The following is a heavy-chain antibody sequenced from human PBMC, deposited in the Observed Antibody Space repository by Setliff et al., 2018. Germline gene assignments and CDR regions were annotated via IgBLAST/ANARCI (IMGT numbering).Heavy chain of an antibody. CDR1: GGSISNYY. D-gene: IGHD1-26*01. J-gene: IGHJ3*02. V-gene: IGHV4-4*07. CDR2: IYTSGST. Sequence: SETLSLTCTVSGGSISNYYWSWIRQPAGKGLEWIGRIYTSGSTNYNPSLKSRVTMSVDTSKNQFSLKLSSVTAADTAVYYCARKGISALSGAFDMWGQGTTVTVSS. CDR3: ARKGISALSGAFDM.